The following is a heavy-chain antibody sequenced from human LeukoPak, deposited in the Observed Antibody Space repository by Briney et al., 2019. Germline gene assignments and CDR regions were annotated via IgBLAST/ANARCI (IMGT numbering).Heavy chain of an antibody. CDR2: ISGSGGST. Sequence: GGSLRLSCAASGFTFSSYGMSWVRQAPGKGLEWVSAISGSGGSTYYADSVKGRFTISRDNSKNTLYLQMNSLRAEDTAVYYCARARITMVRGVIGYWGQGTLVTVSS. CDR1: GFTFSSYG. J-gene: IGHJ4*02. D-gene: IGHD3-10*01. CDR3: ARARITMVRGVIGY. V-gene: IGHV3-23*01.